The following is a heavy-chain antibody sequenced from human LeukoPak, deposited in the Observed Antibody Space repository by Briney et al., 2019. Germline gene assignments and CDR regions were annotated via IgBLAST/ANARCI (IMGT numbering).Heavy chain of an antibody. CDR1: GYTFTSYY. J-gene: IGHJ4*02. Sequence: ASVKVSFKASGYTFTSYYMHWMRQAPGQGLEWMGIINPSGGSTSYAQKFQGRVTMTRDTSTSTVYMELSSLRSEDTAVYYCAKSSSGWVREIDYWGQGTLVTVSS. V-gene: IGHV1-46*01. D-gene: IGHD6-19*01. CDR3: AKSSSGWVREIDY. CDR2: INPSGGST.